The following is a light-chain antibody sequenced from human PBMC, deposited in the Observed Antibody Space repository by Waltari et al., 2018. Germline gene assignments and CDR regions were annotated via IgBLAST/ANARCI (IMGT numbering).Light chain of an antibody. CDR2: EVS. J-gene: IGKJ2*01. V-gene: IGKV2D-29*02. CDR1: QSLLQSDGKTY. Sequence: DIVMTQTPLSLSVTPGQPASISCQSGQSLLQSDGKTYLQWYLQRPGQSPQLLLYEVSNRFSGVTDRFSGNGSGTDFTLKISRVEAEDVGVYYCTQTIHLPYTFGQGTKLEIK. CDR3: TQTIHLPYT.